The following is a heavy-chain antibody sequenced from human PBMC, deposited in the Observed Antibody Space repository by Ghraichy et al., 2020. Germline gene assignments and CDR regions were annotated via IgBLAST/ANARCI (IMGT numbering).Heavy chain of an antibody. CDR2: IYYSGST. CDR3: ARVPSSSSILWWSDYGMDV. J-gene: IGHJ6*02. V-gene: IGHV4-59*01. D-gene: IGHD2-21*01. Sequence: SETLSLTCTVSGGSISSYYWSWIRQPPGKGLEWIGYIYYSGSTNYNPSLKSRVTISVDTSKNQFSLKLSSVTAADTAVYYCARVPSSSSILWWSDYGMDVWGQGTTVTVSS. CDR1: GGSISSYY.